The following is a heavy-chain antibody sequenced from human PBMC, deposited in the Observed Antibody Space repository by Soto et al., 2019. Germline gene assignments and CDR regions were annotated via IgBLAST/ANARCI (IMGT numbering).Heavy chain of an antibody. V-gene: IGHV1-69*02. D-gene: IGHD6-13*01. Sequence: QVQLVQSGAEVKKPGSSVKVSCKASGGTFSTYTIIWVRQAPGQGLEWMGRILPMLDITNSAQRFQGRVTMTADKSTSTAYLELSSLRSEDTAVYYCTLGSWSAETFEIWGRGTMVTVSS. CDR3: TLGSWSAETFEI. CDR2: ILPMLDIT. J-gene: IGHJ3*02. CDR1: GGTFSTYT.